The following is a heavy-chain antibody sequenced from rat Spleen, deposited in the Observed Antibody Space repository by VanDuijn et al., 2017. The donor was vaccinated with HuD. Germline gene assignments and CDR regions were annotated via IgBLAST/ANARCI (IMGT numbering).Heavy chain of an antibody. CDR1: GFTFSDHY. D-gene: IGHD1-12*02. V-gene: IGHV5-29*01. J-gene: IGHJ4*01. CDR2: ISYDGLVP. Sequence: EVQLVESDGGLVQPGRSLKLSCAASGFTFSDHYMAWVRQAPTKGLEWVASISYDGLVPYYRDSVKGRCTISRDNSESTLYLQMDSLRSEDSSTYYWARHRLYYSDGSYLHSRVLDAWGQGASVTVSS. CDR3: ARHRLYYSDGSYLHSRVLDA.